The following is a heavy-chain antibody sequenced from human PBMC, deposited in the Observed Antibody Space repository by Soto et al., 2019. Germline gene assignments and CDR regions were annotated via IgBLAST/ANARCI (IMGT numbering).Heavy chain of an antibody. CDR3: ARVYIVATIGGIDP. V-gene: IGHV4-34*01. J-gene: IGHJ5*02. D-gene: IGHD5-12*01. CDR1: VGSFSGYY. Sequence: QVQLQQWGAGLLKPSETLSLTCAVYVGSFSGYYWSWIRQPPGKGLEWIGEINHSGSTNYNPSLKSRVTISVDTSKNQFSLKLSSVTAADTAVYYCARVYIVATIGGIDPWGQGTLVTVSS. CDR2: INHSGST.